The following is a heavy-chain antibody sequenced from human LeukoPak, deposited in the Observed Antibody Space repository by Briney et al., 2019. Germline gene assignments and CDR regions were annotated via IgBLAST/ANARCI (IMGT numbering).Heavy chain of an antibody. V-gene: IGHV3-21*04. CDR1: GFSFSTYS. CDR3: ANRPLDF. Sequence: GGSLRISCAASGFSFSTYSMNWVRQAPGKGLEWVSSISSSSSYIYYADSVKGRFTMSRDNAKNSVYLQMNSLRAEDTAVYYCANRPLDFWGQGTLVTVSS. J-gene: IGHJ4*02. CDR2: ISSSSSYI.